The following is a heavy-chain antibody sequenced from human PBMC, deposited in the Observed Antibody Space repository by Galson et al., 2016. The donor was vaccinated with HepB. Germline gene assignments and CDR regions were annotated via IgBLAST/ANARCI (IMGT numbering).Heavy chain of an antibody. CDR2: MYYSGNI. Sequence: SETLSLTCAVSGVSINDYYWSWIRQPPGKGLEWIAYMYYSGNINYNPSLKRRVTVLADRSKNELSLRMTSMTAADTAVYYCARGGPAHNWFDPWGQGTPVTVSS. CDR3: ARGGPAHNWFDP. D-gene: IGHD3-16*01. V-gene: IGHV4-59*01. J-gene: IGHJ5*02. CDR1: GVSINDYY.